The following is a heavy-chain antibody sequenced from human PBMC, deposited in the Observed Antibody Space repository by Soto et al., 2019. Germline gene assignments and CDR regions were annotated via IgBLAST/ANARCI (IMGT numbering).Heavy chain of an antibody. V-gene: IGHV4-31*03. Sequence: TSETLSLTCTVSGGSISSGGYYWSWIRQHPGKGLEWIGYIYYSGSTYYNPSLKSRVTISVDTSKNQFSLKLSSVTAADTAVYYCARDSSTAPRGYMDVWGKGTTVTVSS. CDR1: GGSISSGGYY. CDR2: IYYSGST. D-gene: IGHD6-6*01. J-gene: IGHJ6*03. CDR3: ARDSSTAPRGYMDV.